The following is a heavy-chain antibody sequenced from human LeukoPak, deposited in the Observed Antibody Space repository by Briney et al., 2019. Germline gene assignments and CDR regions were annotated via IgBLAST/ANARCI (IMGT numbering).Heavy chain of an antibody. J-gene: IGHJ6*03. CDR3: ARAGTAMVLKGQYYYYYYYMDV. V-gene: IGHV3-21*01. CDR2: ISSSSSYI. CDR1: GFTFSSYS. Sequence: GGSLRLSCAASGFTFSSYSMNWVRQAPGKGLEWVSSISSSSSYIYYADSVKGRFTISRDNAKNSLYLQMNSLRAEDTAVYYCARAGTAMVLKGQYYYYYYYMDVWGKGTTVTVSS. D-gene: IGHD5-18*01.